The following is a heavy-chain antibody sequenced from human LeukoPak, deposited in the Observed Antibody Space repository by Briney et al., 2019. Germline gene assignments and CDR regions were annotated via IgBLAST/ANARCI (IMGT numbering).Heavy chain of an antibody. D-gene: IGHD3-16*02. CDR3: ARVGDYVWGSYRPLIY. Sequence: ASVKVSCKASGYTFTSYGISWVRQAPGQGLEWMGWISAYNGNTNYAQKLQGRVTMTTDTSTSTAYMELRSLRSDDTAVYYCARVGDYVWGSYRPLIYWGQGTLVTVSS. J-gene: IGHJ4*02. CDR1: GYTFTSYG. V-gene: IGHV1-18*01. CDR2: ISAYNGNT.